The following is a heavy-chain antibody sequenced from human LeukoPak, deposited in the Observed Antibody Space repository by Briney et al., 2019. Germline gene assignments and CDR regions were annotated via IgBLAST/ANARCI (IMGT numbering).Heavy chain of an antibody. D-gene: IGHD6-6*01. CDR3: ASSIAAFFDY. CDR2: IYTSGSI. Sequence: PSETLSLTCTVSGGSISSGSYYWSWIRQPAGKGLEWIGRIYTSGSINYNPSLKSRVTISVDTSKNQFSLKLSSVTAADTAVYYCASSIAAFFDYWGQGTLVTVSS. V-gene: IGHV4-61*02. CDR1: GGSISSGSYY. J-gene: IGHJ4*02.